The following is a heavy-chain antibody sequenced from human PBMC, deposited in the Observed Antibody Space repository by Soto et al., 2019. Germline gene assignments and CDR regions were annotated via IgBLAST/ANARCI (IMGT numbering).Heavy chain of an antibody. V-gene: IGHV3-30*18. Sequence: PGGSLRLSCAASGFSFTPYGMHWVRQAPGKGLEWVAVISYDGSNKYYADSVKGRFTISRDNSKNTLYLQMNSLRPEDTAVYYCAKDGSNLAYYFDYWGQGTLVTVSS. CDR3: AKDGSNLAYYFDY. D-gene: IGHD1-1*01. CDR1: GFSFTPYG. CDR2: ISYDGSNK. J-gene: IGHJ4*02.